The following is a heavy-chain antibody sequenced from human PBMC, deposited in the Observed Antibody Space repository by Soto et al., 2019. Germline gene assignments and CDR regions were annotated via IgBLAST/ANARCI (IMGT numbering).Heavy chain of an antibody. J-gene: IGHJ5*02. CDR1: GGTFSSYA. D-gene: IGHD4-17*01. CDR2: IIPIFGTA. V-gene: IGHV1-69*01. Sequence: QVQLVQSGAEVKKPGSSVKVSCKASGGTFSSYAISWVRQAPGQGREWMGGIIPIFGTANYAQKFQGRVTITADESTSPAYMELSSLRSEDTAVYYCARAPTVTTLNWFDPWGQGTLVTVSS. CDR3: ARAPTVTTLNWFDP.